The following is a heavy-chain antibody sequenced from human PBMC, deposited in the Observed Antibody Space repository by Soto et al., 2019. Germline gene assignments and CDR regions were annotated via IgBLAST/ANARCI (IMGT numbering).Heavy chain of an antibody. V-gene: IGHV3-74*01. CDR2: INSDGSST. CDR3: ARSKGDYFDY. J-gene: IGHJ4*02. D-gene: IGHD3-16*01. CDR1: GFTFSNYW. Sequence: GGSLRLSCAASGFTFSNYWMHWVRQAPGKGLVWVSRINSDGSSTTYADSVKGRFTFSRDNAKNTLYLQMNSLSAEDTAVYYCARSKGDYFDYWGQGTPVTVSS.